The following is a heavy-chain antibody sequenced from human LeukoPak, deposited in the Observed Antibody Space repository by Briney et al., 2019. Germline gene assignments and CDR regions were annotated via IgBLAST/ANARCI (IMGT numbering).Heavy chain of an antibody. CDR3: ARLVYYDSSGYPD. V-gene: IGHV4-39*01. CDR1: GGSISSSSYY. CDR2: IYYSGST. J-gene: IGHJ4*02. D-gene: IGHD3-22*01. Sequence: PSETLSLTCTVSGGSISSSSYYWGWIRQPPGKGVEWMGSIYYSGSTYYNPSLKSRATISVDTSKNQFSLKLSSVTAADTAVYYCARLVYYDSSGYPDWGQGTLVTVSS.